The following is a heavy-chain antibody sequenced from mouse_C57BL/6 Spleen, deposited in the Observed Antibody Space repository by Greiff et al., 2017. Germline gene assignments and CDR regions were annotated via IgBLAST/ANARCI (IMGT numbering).Heavy chain of an antibody. Sequence: EVQLQQSGTVLARPGASVKMSCKTSGYTFTSYWMHWVKQRPGQGLEWIGAIYPGNSDTSYNQKFKGKAKLTAVTSASTAYMELSSLTNEDSAVYYCIYSNYHGPFAYWGQGTLVTVSA. CDR3: IYSNYHGPFAY. D-gene: IGHD2-5*01. CDR1: GYTFTSYW. CDR2: IYPGNSDT. J-gene: IGHJ3*01. V-gene: IGHV1-5*01.